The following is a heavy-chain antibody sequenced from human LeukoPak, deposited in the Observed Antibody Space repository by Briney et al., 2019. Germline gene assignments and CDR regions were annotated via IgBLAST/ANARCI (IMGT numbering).Heavy chain of an antibody. CDR1: GGSLSGYY. CDR3: ARGKKSRGSPRPYNWFDP. V-gene: IGHV4-34*01. Sequence: NPSETLSLTCAVYGGSLSGYYWSWIRQPPGKGLEWIGEINHSGSTNYNPSLKSRVTISVDTSKNQFSLKLSSVTAADTAVYYCARGKKSRGSPRPYNWFDPWGQGTLVTVSS. CDR2: INHSGST. J-gene: IGHJ5*02. D-gene: IGHD3-10*01.